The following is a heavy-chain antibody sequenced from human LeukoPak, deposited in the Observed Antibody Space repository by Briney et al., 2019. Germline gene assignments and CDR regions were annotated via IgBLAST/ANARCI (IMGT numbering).Heavy chain of an antibody. Sequence: SETLSLTCAVYGGSFSGYYWSWIRQPPGKGLEWIGEINHSGSTNYNPSLKSRVTISVDTSKNQFSLKLSSVTAADTAVYYCARGKGAVAGRDYWGQGTLVTVSS. CDR3: ARGKGAVAGRDY. V-gene: IGHV4-34*01. CDR2: INHSGST. J-gene: IGHJ4*02. CDR1: GGSFSGYY. D-gene: IGHD6-19*01.